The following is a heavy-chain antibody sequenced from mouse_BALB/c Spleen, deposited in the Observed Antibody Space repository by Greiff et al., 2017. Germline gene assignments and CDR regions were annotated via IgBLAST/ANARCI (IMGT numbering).Heavy chain of an antibody. Sequence: EVKLVESGGGLVQPGGSLKLSCAASGFTFSSYGMSWVRQTPDKRLELVATINSNGGSTYYPDSVKGRFTISRDNAKNTLYLQMSSLKSEDTAMYYCARVMVRTGYFDVWGAGTTVTVSS. J-gene: IGHJ1*01. CDR3: ARVMVRTGYFDV. V-gene: IGHV5-6-3*01. CDR2: INSNGGST. D-gene: IGHD2-1*01. CDR1: GFTFSSYG.